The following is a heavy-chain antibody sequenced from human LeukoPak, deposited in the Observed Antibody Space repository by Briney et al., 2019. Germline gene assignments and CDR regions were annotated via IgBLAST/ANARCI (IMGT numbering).Heavy chain of an antibody. CDR1: GFTFSSYS. V-gene: IGHV3-21*01. D-gene: IGHD3-22*01. CDR3: ARSRDYYDSSGYPA. J-gene: IGHJ5*02. CDR2: ISSSSSYI. Sequence: GGSLRLPCAASGFTFSSYSMNWVRQAPGKGLEWVSSISSSSSYIYYADSVKGRFTISRDNAKNSLYLQMNSLRAEDTAVYYCARSRDYYDSSGYPAWGQGILVTVSS.